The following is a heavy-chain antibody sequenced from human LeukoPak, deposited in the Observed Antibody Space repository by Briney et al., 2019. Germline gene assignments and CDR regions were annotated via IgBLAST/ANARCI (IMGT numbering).Heavy chain of an antibody. CDR1: GFTVSSNY. CDR3: ARDEYRSRWLHP. J-gene: IGHJ5*02. D-gene: IGHD5-24*01. CDR2: MYSGGST. Sequence: PGGSLRLSCAASGFTVSSNYMSWVRQAPGKGLEWVSVMYSGGSTYYADSVKGRFTISRDNSKNTLYLQMNSLRAEDTAVYHCARDEYRSRWLHPWGQGTLVTVTS. V-gene: IGHV3-53*01.